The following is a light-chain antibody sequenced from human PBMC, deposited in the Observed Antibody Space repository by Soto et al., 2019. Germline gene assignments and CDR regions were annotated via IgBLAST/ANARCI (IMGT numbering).Light chain of an antibody. CDR2: DVS. V-gene: IGLV2-14*03. Sequence: QSALTQPASVSGSPGQSITISCTGNSSDIGNYNYVAWYQQYPGKAPKLVIFDVSNRPSGVSHRFSGSKSANTALLTISGLQAEDEADYYCSSWRTASTPYVFGTGTKVTVL. CDR1: SSDIGNYNY. CDR3: SSWRTASTPYV. J-gene: IGLJ1*01.